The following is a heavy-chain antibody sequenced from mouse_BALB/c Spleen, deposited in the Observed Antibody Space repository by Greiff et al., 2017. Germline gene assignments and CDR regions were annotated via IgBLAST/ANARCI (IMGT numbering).Heavy chain of an antibody. Sequence: VQLQQSGAELVKPGASVKLSCTASGFNIKDTYMHWVKQRPEQGLEWIGRIDPANGNTKYDPKFQGKATITADTSSNTAYLQLSSLTSEDTAVYYCARGGYYEEMDYWGQGTSVTVSS. CDR3: ARGGYYEEMDY. J-gene: IGHJ4*01. CDR1: GFNIKDTY. CDR2: IDPANGNT. D-gene: IGHD2-3*01. V-gene: IGHV14-3*02.